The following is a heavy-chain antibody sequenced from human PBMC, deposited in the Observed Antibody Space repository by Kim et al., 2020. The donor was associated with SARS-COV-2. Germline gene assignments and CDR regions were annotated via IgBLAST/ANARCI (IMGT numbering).Heavy chain of an antibody. CDR3: AREVTKTPDAFDI. V-gene: IGHV3-48*03. D-gene: IGHD4-17*01. J-gene: IGHJ3*02. Sequence: GGSLRLSCAVSGFTLSSYEMNWVRQAPGKGLEWVSYINRSGSSKHYADSVKGRFTISRDNAKNSLYLQMNSLRAEDTAVYYCAREVTKTPDAFDIWGQGTLVTVYS. CDR1: GFTLSSYE. CDR2: INRSGSSK.